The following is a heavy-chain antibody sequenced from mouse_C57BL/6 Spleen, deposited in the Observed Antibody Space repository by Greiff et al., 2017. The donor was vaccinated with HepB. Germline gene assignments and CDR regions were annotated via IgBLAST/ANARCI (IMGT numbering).Heavy chain of an antibody. Sequence: EVQLQESGPGLVKPSQSLSLTCSVTGYSITSGYYWNWIRQFPGNKLEWMGYISYDGSNNYNPSLKNRISITRDTSKNQFFLKLNSVTTEDTATYYCARGLRLRWYFDVWGTGTTVTVSS. D-gene: IGHD3-2*02. CDR3: ARGLRLRWYFDV. J-gene: IGHJ1*03. CDR1: GYSITSGYY. CDR2: ISYDGSN. V-gene: IGHV3-6*01.